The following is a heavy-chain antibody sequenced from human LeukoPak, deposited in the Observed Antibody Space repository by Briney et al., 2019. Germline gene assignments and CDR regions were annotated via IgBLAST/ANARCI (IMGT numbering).Heavy chain of an antibody. V-gene: IGHV4-34*01. Sequence: SETLSLTCAVYGGSFSGYYWSWIRQPPGKGLEWIGEIDHSGSTNYNPSLKSRVTISVDTSKNQFSLKLSSVTAADTAVYYYANDYGAFDIWGQGTMVTVSS. CDR1: GGSFSGYY. J-gene: IGHJ3*02. CDR2: IDHSGST. D-gene: IGHD4-17*01. CDR3: ANDYGAFDI.